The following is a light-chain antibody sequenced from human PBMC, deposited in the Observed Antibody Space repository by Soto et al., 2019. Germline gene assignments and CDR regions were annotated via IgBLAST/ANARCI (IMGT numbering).Light chain of an antibody. CDR1: QTVSSN. Sequence: EIVLTQSPATLSLSPGERATLSCSASQTVSSNLAWYQQKLGQAPRLLIYGASTRATGVPARFSGSGSGTEFTLTISSLQSEDFAVYYCQQYNVWPPWTFGQGNKVDI. CDR3: QQYNVWPPWT. J-gene: IGKJ1*01. V-gene: IGKV3-15*01. CDR2: GAS.